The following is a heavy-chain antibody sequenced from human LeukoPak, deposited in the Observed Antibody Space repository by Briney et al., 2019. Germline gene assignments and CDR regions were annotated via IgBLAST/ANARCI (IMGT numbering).Heavy chain of an antibody. CDR2: INYSGSTM. J-gene: IGHJ5*02. CDR3: ARRGELLRDNWLDP. Sequence: GGSLRLSCAASGFTFSDYYMSWIRQAPGKGLEWVSYINYSGSTMYYADSVKGRFTISRDNAKNSLYLQMNSLRVEDTAVYYRARRGELLRDNWLDPWGQGALVTVSS. D-gene: IGHD1-26*01. CDR1: GFTFSDYY. V-gene: IGHV3-11*04.